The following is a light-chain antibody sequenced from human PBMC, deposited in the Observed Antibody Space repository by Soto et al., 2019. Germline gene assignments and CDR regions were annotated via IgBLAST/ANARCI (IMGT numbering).Light chain of an antibody. J-gene: IGLJ2*01. Sequence: QSALTQPASVSGSLGQSITISCTGTSSDIGGYEYVSWYQQRPGKAPKLIIYEVSNRPSGVSDRLSGSKSGNTASLTISGLRAEDDTAYYCSSYSRTFTVVFGGGTKLTVL. CDR3: SSYSRTFTVV. CDR1: SSDIGGYEY. CDR2: EVS. V-gene: IGLV2-14*01.